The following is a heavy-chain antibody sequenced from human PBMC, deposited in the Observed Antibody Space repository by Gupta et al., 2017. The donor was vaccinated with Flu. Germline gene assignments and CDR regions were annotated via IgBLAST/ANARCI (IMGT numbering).Heavy chain of an antibody. CDR3: WREWGDRD. V-gene: IGHV7-4-1*02. Sequence: AMNGVGQAPGQGLEWMGWINTQTGDSTYAQSFTGRFDFSLDSSANTAYLQITGLRVEDTAGYYCWREWGDRDWGQGTRVTVSS. CDR2: INTQTGDS. CDR1: A. J-gene: IGHJ4*02. D-gene: IGHD1-26*01.